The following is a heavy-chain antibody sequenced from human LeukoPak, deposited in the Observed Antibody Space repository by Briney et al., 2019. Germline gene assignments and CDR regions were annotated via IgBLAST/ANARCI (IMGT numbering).Heavy chain of an antibody. D-gene: IGHD6-13*01. CDR1: GGSISSSSYY. J-gene: IGHJ4*02. V-gene: IGHV4-39*01. CDR3: ARGLAAADGGVFDY. Sequence: PSETLSLTCTVSGGSISSSSYYWGWIRQPPGKGLEWIGSIYYSGSTYYNPSLKSRVTISVDTSKNQFSLKLSSVTAADTAVYYCARGLAAADGGVFDYWGQGTLVTVSS. CDR2: IYYSGST.